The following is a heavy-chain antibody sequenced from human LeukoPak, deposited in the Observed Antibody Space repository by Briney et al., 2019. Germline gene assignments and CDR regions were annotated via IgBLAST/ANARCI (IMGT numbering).Heavy chain of an antibody. V-gene: IGHV3-21*01. D-gene: IGHD3-16*02. CDR3: ARPNYVWGSYRSPLPFGMDV. CDR2: IITNSNYT. CDR1: GFTFSSYN. Sequence: GGSLRLSCAASGFTFSSYNMNWVRQAPGKGLEWVSYIITNSNYTDYADSVKGRFTISRDNAKNSLYLQMNSLRAEDTAVYYCARPNYVWGSYRSPLPFGMDVWGQGTTVTVSS. J-gene: IGHJ6*02.